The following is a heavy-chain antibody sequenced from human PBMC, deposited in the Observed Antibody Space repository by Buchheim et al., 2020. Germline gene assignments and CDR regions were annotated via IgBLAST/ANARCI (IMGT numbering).Heavy chain of an antibody. CDR3: TTDIVMITFGLFDY. V-gene: IGHV3-15*01. D-gene: IGHD3-16*01. Sequence: EVRLAESGGGLVQPGGSLRVSCEGFGFNLRRYWMHWVRQVPGKGLEWVGRIKSKTDGGTTDYAAPVKGRFTISRDDSKNTLYLQMNSLKTEDTAAYYCTTDIVMITFGLFDYWGQGTL. CDR1: GFNLRRYW. CDR2: IKSKTDGGTT. J-gene: IGHJ4*02.